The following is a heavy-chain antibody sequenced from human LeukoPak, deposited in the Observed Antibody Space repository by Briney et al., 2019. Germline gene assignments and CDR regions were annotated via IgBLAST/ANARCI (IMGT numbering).Heavy chain of an antibody. CDR1: GGSISSSSTYQ. V-gene: IGHV4-39*07. CDR3: AREPPYYYWFDP. J-gene: IGHJ5*02. CDR2: IYYNGNT. D-gene: IGHD3-10*01. Sequence: PSETLSLTCTVSGGSISSSSTYQWGWIRQPPGKGLEWIGSIYYNGNTYYSPSLKSRVTISVDTSNNQFSLKLSSVTAADTAVYYCAREPPYYYWFDPWGQGTLVTVSS.